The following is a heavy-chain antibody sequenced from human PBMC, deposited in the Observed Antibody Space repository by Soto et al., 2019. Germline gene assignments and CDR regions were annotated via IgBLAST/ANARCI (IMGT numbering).Heavy chain of an antibody. D-gene: IGHD2-15*01. CDR1: GFTFSVSA. CDR3: ERGRYCRGSTCRFDP. CDR2: ISAGGGST. Sequence: GGSLRLSCAASGFTFSVSAIHWVRQAPGRGLEWVSAISAGGGSTYYADSVKGRFTISRDNSKNMIYLQMNNVRPEDTAVYYCERGRYCRGSTCRFDPWGQGTLVTVSS. V-gene: IGHV3-23*01. J-gene: IGHJ5*02.